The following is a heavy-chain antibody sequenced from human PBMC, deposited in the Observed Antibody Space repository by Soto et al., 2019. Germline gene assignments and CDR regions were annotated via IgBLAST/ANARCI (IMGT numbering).Heavy chain of an antibody. CDR2: IYYSGST. V-gene: IGHV4-30-4*01. Sequence: SETLSLTCTVSGGSISSGDYYWSWIRQPPGKGLEWIGYIYYSGSTYYNPSLKSRVTISVDTSKNQFSLKLSSVTAADTAVYYCARGFEDPGKFDYWGQGTLVTVSS. J-gene: IGHJ4*02. CDR3: ARGFEDPGKFDY. D-gene: IGHD3-10*01. CDR1: GGSISSGDYY.